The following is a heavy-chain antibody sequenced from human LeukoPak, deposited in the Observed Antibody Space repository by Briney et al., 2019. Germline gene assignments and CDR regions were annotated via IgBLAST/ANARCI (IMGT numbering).Heavy chain of an antibody. CDR3: ARGGRDSSGWYYFDY. CDR1: GGTFSSYA. D-gene: IGHD6-19*01. Sequence: ASVKVSCEASGGTFSSYAISWVRQAPGQGLEWMGGIIPIFGTANYAQKFQGRVTITADESTSTAYMELSSLRSEDTAVYYCARGGRDSSGWYYFDYWGQGTLVTVSS. J-gene: IGHJ4*02. V-gene: IGHV1-69*01. CDR2: IIPIFGTA.